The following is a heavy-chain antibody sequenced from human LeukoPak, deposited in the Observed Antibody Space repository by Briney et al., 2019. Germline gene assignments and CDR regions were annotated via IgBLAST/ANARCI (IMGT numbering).Heavy chain of an antibody. CDR2: INSNSGST. CDR1: GYTFTRYG. J-gene: IGHJ4*02. D-gene: IGHD1-26*01. CDR3: ARGRSGTHLLAEFDY. Sequence: ASVKVSCKASGYTFTRYGIHWVRQANGRGLEWMGWINSNSGSTGYSQKFRGRVTFTTDTSISAAYLELSSLKSEDTALYYCARGRSGTHLLAEFDYWGQGTLVIASS. V-gene: IGHV1-8*03.